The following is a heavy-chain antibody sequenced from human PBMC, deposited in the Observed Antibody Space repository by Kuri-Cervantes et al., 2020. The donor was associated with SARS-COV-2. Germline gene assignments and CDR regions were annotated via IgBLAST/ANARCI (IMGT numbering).Heavy chain of an antibody. CDR3: ARDIVEVPAAIHYYYGMDV. V-gene: IGHV4-34*01. CDR1: GGSFSGYY. D-gene: IGHD2-2*02. J-gene: IGHJ6*02. CDR2: INPSVEMNPRVGT. Sequence: GSLRLSCAIYGGSFSGYYWNWIRQPPGKGLEWPGEINPSVEMNPRVGTNYNPSLKSRITISVDTSKNQFSLKLNSVTAADTAVYYCARDIVEVPAAIHYYYGMDVWGQGTTVTVSS.